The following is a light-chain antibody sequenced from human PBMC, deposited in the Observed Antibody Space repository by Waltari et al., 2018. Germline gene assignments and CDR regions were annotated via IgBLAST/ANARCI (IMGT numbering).Light chain of an antibody. CDR2: DDS. Sequence: SYVLTQPPSVSVAPGKTARITCGGNNMGRKMVHWFHQKPGQPPVMVIYDDSDRPSGIPERFAGSNSGNTANLTISRVEAGDEADYYCQVWDSSSAHVVFGGGTKLTVL. V-gene: IGLV3-21*04. J-gene: IGLJ2*01. CDR3: QVWDSSSAHVV. CDR1: NMGRKM.